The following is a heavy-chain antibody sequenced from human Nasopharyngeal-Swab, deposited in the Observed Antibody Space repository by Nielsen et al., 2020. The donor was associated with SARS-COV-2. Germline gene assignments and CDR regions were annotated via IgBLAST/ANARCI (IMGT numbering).Heavy chain of an antibody. J-gene: IGHJ6*03. CDR3: ARGPDRNYDFWSGYYTPSSCYYYYMDV. D-gene: IGHD3-3*01. V-gene: IGHV4-59*01. CDR2: IYYSGST. Sequence: WIRQPPGKGLEWIGYIYYSGSTNYNPSLKSRVTISVDTSKNQFSLKLSSVTAADTAVYYCARGPDRNYDFWSGYYTPSSCYYYYMDVWGKGTTVTVSS.